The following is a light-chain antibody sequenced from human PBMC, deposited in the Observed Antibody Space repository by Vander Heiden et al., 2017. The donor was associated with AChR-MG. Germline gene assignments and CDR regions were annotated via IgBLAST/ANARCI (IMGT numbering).Light chain of an antibody. J-gene: IGLJ1*01. CDR2: EVS. CDR3: SSYAGSNIYV. V-gene: IGLV2-8*01. Sequence: QSALTQPPSASGSPGQSVTISCTGTNSDVGGYNHVSWYQQNPGKAPKLMIYEVSKRPSGVPDRFSGSKSGNTASLTVSGLQAEDEADYYCSSYAGSNIYVFGTGTKVTAL. CDR1: NSDVGGYNH.